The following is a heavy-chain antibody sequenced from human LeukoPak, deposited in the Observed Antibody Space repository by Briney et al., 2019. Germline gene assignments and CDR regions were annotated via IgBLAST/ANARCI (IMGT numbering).Heavy chain of an antibody. J-gene: IGHJ4*02. Sequence: GGFLRLSCAVSGFTFSSYAMHWVRQAPGKGLEWVAVISYDGSNKYYADSVKGRFTISRDNSKNTLYLQMNSLRVEDTAVYYCARDGLWFGELSLFDYWGQGTLVTVSS. V-gene: IGHV3-30*14. CDR1: GFTFSSYA. CDR2: ISYDGSNK. CDR3: ARDGLWFGELSLFDY. D-gene: IGHD3-10*01.